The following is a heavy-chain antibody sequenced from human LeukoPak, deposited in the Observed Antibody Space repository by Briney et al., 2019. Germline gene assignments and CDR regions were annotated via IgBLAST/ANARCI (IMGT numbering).Heavy chain of an antibody. Sequence: KPSETLSLTCAVYGGSFSGYYWSWIRQPPGKGLEWIGEINHSGSTNYNPSLKSRVTISVDTSKNQFSLKLSSVTAADTAVYYCASLYYDILTGYYSAWGQGTLVTVSS. V-gene: IGHV4-34*01. CDR2: INHSGST. CDR3: ASLYYDILTGYYSA. J-gene: IGHJ5*02. D-gene: IGHD3-9*01. CDR1: GGSFSGYY.